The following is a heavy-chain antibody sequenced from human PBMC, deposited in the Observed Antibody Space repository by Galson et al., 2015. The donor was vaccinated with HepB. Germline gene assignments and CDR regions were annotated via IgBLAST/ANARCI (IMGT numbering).Heavy chain of an antibody. CDR1: GFTFSSYW. V-gene: IGHV3-74*03. CDR3: VRGISEYYDSSGYYYGGS. J-gene: IGHJ5*02. CDR2: ISRDGTET. D-gene: IGHD3-22*01. Sequence: SLRLSCAASGFTFSSYWMHWVRQAPGKGLVWVSRISRDGTETTYADSVKGRFSISRDNAKKMLSLQMNSLRDEDTAVYYCVRGISEYYDSSGYYYGGSWGQGALVTVSS.